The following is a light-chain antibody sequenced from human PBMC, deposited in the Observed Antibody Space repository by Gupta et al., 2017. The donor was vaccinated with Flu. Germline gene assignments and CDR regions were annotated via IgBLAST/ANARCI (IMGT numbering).Light chain of an antibody. V-gene: IGLV1-40*01. Sequence: SVLTQPPSVPGAPGQRVTIFCPVSSSKIGAGFAVHWYQQLPGTAPKLLIYGNRNRPSGVPVRFSGSKSGTSASLAITGLQAEDESDYYGQSFDNSLSGSVFGGGTKLTVL. CDR2: GNR. CDR3: QSFDNSLSGSV. J-gene: IGLJ3*02. CDR1: SSKIGAGFA.